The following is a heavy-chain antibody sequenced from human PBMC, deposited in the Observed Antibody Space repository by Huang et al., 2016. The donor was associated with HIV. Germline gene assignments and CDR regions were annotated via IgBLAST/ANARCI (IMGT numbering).Heavy chain of an antibody. CDR2: INPKTAGT. Sequence: QVQLVQSGAEAKKPGASVRVSCKTAGYTFSDYYVHWVRQAPGQGLQGMGWINPKTAGTNYAQRCQGRLTGTRDRSSTTAYMDLTWLTSDDTAVYYCARGGLRWPAPFDFWGQGTLVTVSS. CDR3: ARGGLRWPAPFDF. D-gene: IGHD4-17*01. CDR1: GYTFSDYY. J-gene: IGHJ4*02. V-gene: IGHV1-2*02.